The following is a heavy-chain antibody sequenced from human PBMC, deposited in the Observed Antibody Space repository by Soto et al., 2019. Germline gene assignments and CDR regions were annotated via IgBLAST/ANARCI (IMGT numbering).Heavy chain of an antibody. CDR2: IDWDDDK. J-gene: IGHJ6*02. Sequence: FGPTLVNPTQTLTLTCTFSGFSLSTSGMCVSWIRQPPGKALEWLALIDWDDDKYYSTSLKTRLTISKDTSKNQVVLTMTNMDPVDTATYYCARSGATRYYYGMDVWGQGTTVTVSS. D-gene: IGHD1-26*01. V-gene: IGHV2-70*01. CDR1: GFSLSTSGMC. CDR3: ARSGATRYYYGMDV.